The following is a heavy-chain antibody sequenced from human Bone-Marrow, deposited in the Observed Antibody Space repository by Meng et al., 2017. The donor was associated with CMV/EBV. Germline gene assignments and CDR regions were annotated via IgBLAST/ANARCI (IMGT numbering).Heavy chain of an antibody. Sequence: GESLKISCTASGFTFSTYDFHWVRQPTGKGLEWVSSIGTVGDTYSIGAVKGRFIISREDAKNSVYLQMNGLRDGDTGLYYCARARSPTHFDYWGQGALVTVSS. J-gene: IGHJ4*02. CDR2: IGTVGDT. CDR3: ARARSPTHFDY. V-gene: IGHV3-13*01. CDR1: GFTFSTYD.